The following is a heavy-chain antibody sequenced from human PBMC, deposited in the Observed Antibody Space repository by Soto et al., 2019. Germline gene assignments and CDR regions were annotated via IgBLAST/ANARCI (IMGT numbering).Heavy chain of an antibody. CDR2: ISWNSGSI. CDR3: AKDIRYNWNDGYDY. J-gene: IGHJ4*02. CDR1: GFTFDDYA. V-gene: IGHV3-9*01. Sequence: EVQLVESGGGLVQPGRSLRLSCAASGFTFDDYAMHWVRQAPGKGLEWVSGISWNSGSIGYADSVKGRFTISRDNAKNSLYLQMNSLRAEDTALYYYAKDIRYNWNDGYDYWGQGTLVTVSS. D-gene: IGHD1-1*01.